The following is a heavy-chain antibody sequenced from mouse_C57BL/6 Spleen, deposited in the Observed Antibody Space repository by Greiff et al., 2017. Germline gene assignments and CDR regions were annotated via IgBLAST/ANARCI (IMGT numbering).Heavy chain of an antibody. CDR1: GYTFTDYN. Sequence: EVQLQQSGPELVKPGASVKIPCKASGYTFTDYNMDWVKQSHGKSLEWIGDINPNNGGTIYNQKFKGKATLTVDKSSSTAYMELRSLTSEDTAVYYCARDQRRGALAYWGQGTLVTVSA. CDR2: INPNNGGT. D-gene: IGHD3-1*01. CDR3: ARDQRRGALAY. J-gene: IGHJ3*01. V-gene: IGHV1-18*01.